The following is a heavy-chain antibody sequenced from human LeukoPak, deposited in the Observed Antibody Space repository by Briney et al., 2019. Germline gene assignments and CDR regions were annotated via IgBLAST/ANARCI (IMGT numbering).Heavy chain of an antibody. CDR2: IYHSGNT. J-gene: IGHJ6*04. D-gene: IGHD4-17*01. Sequence: SETLSLTCAVSGYSISSGYYWGWIRQPPGKGLEWIGSIYHSGNTYYNPSLKSRVTISVDTSKNQFSLKLSSVTAADTAVYYCARLYTVTTWVDVWGKGTTVTVSS. CDR3: ARLYTVTTWVDV. CDR1: GYSISSGYY. V-gene: IGHV4-38-2*01.